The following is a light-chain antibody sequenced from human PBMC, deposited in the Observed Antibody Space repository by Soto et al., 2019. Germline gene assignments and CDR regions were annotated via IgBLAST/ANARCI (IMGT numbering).Light chain of an antibody. CDR3: QNYNSYSEA. CDR2: KVS. CDR1: QRIDNW. V-gene: IGKV1-5*03. J-gene: IGKJ1*01. Sequence: DIQVTQSPSTLSSSIGESVTITCRASQRIDNWMAWYQQKPGKAPKVLIYKVSSLESGVPSRLSGSGSGTELNLTISRLQPDDFATYYCQNYNSYSEAFGQGTKVDIK.